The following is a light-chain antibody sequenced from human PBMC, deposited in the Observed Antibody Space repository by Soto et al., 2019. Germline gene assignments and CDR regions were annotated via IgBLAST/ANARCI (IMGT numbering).Light chain of an antibody. CDR1: QSVRSSY. V-gene: IGKV3-20*01. Sequence: EIVLTQSPGTLSLSPGERATLSCRASQSVRSSYLAWYQQKPGQAPRLLIYGASSRATGIPDRFSGSGSGTDFTLTINRLEPEDLAVYYCQQYGASPTFGGGTKVEIK. J-gene: IGKJ4*01. CDR3: QQYGASPT. CDR2: GAS.